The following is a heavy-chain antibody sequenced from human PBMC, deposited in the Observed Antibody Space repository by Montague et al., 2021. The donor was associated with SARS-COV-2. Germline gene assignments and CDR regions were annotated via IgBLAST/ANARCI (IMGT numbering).Heavy chain of an antibody. V-gene: IGHV4-59*01. D-gene: IGHD2-21*02. Sequence: SETLSLTCTVSVGSISNYYWTWIRQPPGKGLEWIGYIYDSGSANYNPSLKSRSTISVDTSNNQFSLRLGSVTAADTAVYYCARAYCGGDCHVGPWGQGILVTVSS. CDR2: IYDSGSA. J-gene: IGHJ5*02. CDR3: ARAYCGGDCHVGP. CDR1: VGSISNYY.